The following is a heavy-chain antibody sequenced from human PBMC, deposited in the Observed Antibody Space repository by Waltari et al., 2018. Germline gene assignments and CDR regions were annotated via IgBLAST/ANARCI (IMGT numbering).Heavy chain of an antibody. Sequence: QVQLQESGPGLVKPSGTLSLICSVSGGSINSSEWWTWVRQPPGKGLEWSGEVYQSGNTNSNPSLKSRVTISVDKSKNQFSLKLTSVTAADTAVYYCVRRGEGSMVYNDAFDFWGLGTKVTVSS. D-gene: IGHD3-10*01. J-gene: IGHJ3*01. CDR2: VYQSGNT. V-gene: IGHV4-4*02. CDR1: GGSINSSEW. CDR3: VRRGEGSMVYNDAFDF.